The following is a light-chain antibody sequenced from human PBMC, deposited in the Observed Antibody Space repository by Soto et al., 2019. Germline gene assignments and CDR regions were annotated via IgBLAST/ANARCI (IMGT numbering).Light chain of an antibody. V-gene: IGLV2-14*03. CDR1: SSDVGGYNY. Sequence: QSVLTQPASVSGSPGQSITISCTGTSSDVGGYNYVSWYQHHPGKAPKLIIYDVTNRSSGVSNPFSGSKSGNTASLTISGLQPEDEADYYCGSYTTSNTRQIVFGTGTKVTVL. CDR3: GSYTTSNTRQIV. CDR2: DVT. J-gene: IGLJ1*01.